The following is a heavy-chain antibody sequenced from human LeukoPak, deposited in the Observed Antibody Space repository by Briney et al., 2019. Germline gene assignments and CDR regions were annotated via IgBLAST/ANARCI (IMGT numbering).Heavy chain of an antibody. V-gene: IGHV4-61*05. CDR2: IYYSGST. D-gene: IGHD1-26*01. CDR3: ARKGRLGAKEDRAFDI. CDR1: GDSISSGNY. J-gene: IGHJ3*02. Sequence: SETLSLTCTVSGDSISSGNYWGWIRQPPGKGLEWIGYIYYSGSTNYNPSLKSRVTISVDTSKNQFSLKLSSVTAADTAVYYCARKGRLGAKEDRAFDIWGQGTMVTVSS.